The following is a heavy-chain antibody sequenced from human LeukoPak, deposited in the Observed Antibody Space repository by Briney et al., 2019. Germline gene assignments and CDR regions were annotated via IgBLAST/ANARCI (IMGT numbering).Heavy chain of an antibody. CDR2: IFYSGST. Sequence: PSETLSLTCTVSGGSISSYYWSWIRQPPGKGLEWIGYIFYSGSTNYNPSLKSRVTISVDTSKNQFSLKLSSVTAADTAVYYCAKTYYDILTGYGGPYYMDVWGKGTTVTVSS. V-gene: IGHV4-59*01. CDR1: GGSISSYY. D-gene: IGHD3-9*01. CDR3: AKTYYDILTGYGGPYYMDV. J-gene: IGHJ6*03.